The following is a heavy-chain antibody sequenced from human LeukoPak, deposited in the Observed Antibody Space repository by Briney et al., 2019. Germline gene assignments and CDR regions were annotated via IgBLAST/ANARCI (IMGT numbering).Heavy chain of an antibody. CDR2: IVPLFATP. CDR3: ASRNDILTGYYPNS. CDR1: GGSFSNYI. D-gene: IGHD3-9*01. J-gene: IGHJ4*02. Sequence: SVKVSCKTSGGSFSNYIITWVRQAPGQGLEWMGGIVPLFATPHYAQKYQGRLTIITDEPTSTAYKELSSLTSEDTAVYYCASRNDILTGYYPNSWGQGTLVVISS. V-gene: IGHV1-69*05.